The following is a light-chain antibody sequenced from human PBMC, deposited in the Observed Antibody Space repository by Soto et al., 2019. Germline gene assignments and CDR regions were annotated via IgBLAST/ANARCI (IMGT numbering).Light chain of an antibody. CDR2: TAS. Sequence: DIQKTQSPSSLSAVVGDRVTITCRASRGIGDRLAWFQQKPGKAPQFLIQTASNLQSGVPSRFSGSGSGTEFILSINSLQPEDIATYYCLQVSSFPRTFGQGTKVEIK. V-gene: IGKV1-12*01. J-gene: IGKJ1*01. CDR1: RGIGDR. CDR3: LQVSSFPRT.